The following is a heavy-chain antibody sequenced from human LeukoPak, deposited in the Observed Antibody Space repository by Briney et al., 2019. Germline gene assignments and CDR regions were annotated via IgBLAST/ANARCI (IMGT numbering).Heavy chain of an antibody. J-gene: IGHJ4*02. Sequence: SETLSLTCTVSGGSISSGSYYWSWIRQPAGKGLEWMGSIYYSGSTYYNPSLKSRVTISVDTSKNQFSLKLSSVTAADTAVYYCARVNGAGFTMVRGVILDYWGQGTLVTVSS. CDR1: GGSISSGSYY. V-gene: IGHV4-39*07. CDR2: IYYSGST. D-gene: IGHD3-10*01. CDR3: ARVNGAGFTMVRGVILDY.